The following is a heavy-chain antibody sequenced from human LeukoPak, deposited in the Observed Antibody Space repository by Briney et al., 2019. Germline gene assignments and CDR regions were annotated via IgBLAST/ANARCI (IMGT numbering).Heavy chain of an antibody. V-gene: IGHV3-23*01. CDR1: GFTFSNYA. Sequence: PGGSLRLSCAASGFTFSNYAMSWVRQAPGKGLEWVSAIGGSGGSAYYADSVKGRFTISRDNSKNTLSLQMNTLRAEDTAVYYCAKPTVGADPFGYWGQGTLVTVSS. CDR3: AKPTVGADPFGY. D-gene: IGHD1-26*01. CDR2: IGGSGGSA. J-gene: IGHJ4*02.